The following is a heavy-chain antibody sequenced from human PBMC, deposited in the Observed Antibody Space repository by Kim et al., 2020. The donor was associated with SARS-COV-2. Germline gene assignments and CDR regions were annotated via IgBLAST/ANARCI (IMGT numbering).Heavy chain of an antibody. CDR1: GFTFSSYG. J-gene: IGHJ2*01. CDR2: IWYYGRTK. CDR3: AKEGYVMSDYWSFAL. V-gene: IGHV3-33*06. Sequence: GGSLRLSCAASGFTFSSYGMHWVRQAPGKGLEWVAVIWYYGRTKYYADSVKGLFTISSANSKNSLVLQMNSLSAEDTAVDYCAKEGYVMSDYWSFALCGR. D-gene: IGHD3-10*02.